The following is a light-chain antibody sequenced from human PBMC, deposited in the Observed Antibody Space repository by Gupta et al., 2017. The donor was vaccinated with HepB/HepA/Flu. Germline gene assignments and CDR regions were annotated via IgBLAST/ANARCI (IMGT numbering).Light chain of an antibody. J-gene: IGLJ2*01. CDR2: GEN. V-gene: IGLV3-19*01. Sequence: SSALSQAPAVSAALGPTVKITCREDNIRNYYAHWYQQKPGQAPVLVIYGENNRPSGIPDRISGSTSGNTASLTITGAQAEDEADYYCNSRDTSGNLLVFGGGTKLTVL. CDR1: NIRNYY. CDR3: NSRDTSGNLLV.